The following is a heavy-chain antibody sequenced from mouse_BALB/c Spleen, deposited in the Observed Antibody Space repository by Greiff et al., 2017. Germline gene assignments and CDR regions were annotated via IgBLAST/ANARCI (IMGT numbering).Heavy chain of an antibody. D-gene: IGHD1-1*01. CDR3: THYGSSYAMDY. J-gene: IGHJ4*01. CDR1: GYTFTDYE. V-gene: IGHV1-15*01. CDR2: IDPETGGT. Sequence: VQLHQSGAELVRPGASVTLSCKASGYTFTDYEMHWVKQTPVHGLEWIGAIDPETGGTAYNQKFKGKATLTADKSSSTAYMELRSLTSEDSAVYYCTHYGSSYAMDYWGQGTSVTVSS.